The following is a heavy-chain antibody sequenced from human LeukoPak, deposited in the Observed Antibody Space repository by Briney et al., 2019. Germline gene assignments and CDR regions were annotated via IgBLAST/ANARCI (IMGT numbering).Heavy chain of an antibody. CDR3: AREGGYDSN. CDR2: ISSSSSYI. Sequence: GGSLRLSCAASGFTFSSYSMNWVRQAPGKGLEWVSSISSSSSYINYADSVKGRFTISRDNAKNSLYLQMNSLRAEDTAVYYCAREGGYDSNWGQGTLVTVSS. CDR1: GFTFSSYS. V-gene: IGHV3-21*01. D-gene: IGHD5-12*01. J-gene: IGHJ4*02.